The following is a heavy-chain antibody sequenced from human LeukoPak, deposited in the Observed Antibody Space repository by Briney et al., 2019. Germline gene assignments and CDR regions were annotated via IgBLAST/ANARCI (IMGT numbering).Heavy chain of an antibody. CDR1: GFTFSSYA. D-gene: IGHD4-17*01. CDR3: ARDTVAMECFDY. V-gene: IGHV3-30-3*01. Sequence: GRSLRLSCAASGFTFSSYAMHWVRQAPGKGLEWVAVISYDGSNKYYADSVKGRFTISRDNSKNTLYLQMNSLRAEDTAVYYCARDTVAMECFDYWGQGTLVTVSS. J-gene: IGHJ4*02. CDR2: ISYDGSNK.